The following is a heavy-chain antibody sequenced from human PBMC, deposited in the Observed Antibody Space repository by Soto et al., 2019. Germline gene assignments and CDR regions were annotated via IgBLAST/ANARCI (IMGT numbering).Heavy chain of an antibody. J-gene: IGHJ5*02. CDR3: ARELGYCTNGVCQNWFDP. CDR1: GGSISSYY. CDR2: IYYSGST. Sequence: PSETLSLTCTVSGGSISSYYWSWIRQPPGKGLEWIGYIYYSGSTNYNPSLKSRVTISVDTSKNQFSLKLSSVTAADTAVYYCARELGYCTNGVCQNWFDPWGQGTPVTLAS. D-gene: IGHD2-8*01. V-gene: IGHV4-59*12.